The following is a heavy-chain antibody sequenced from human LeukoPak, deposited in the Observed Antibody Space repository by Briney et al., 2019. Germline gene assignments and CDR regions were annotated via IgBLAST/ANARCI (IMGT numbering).Heavy chain of an antibody. CDR1: GFSLTTSGVG. V-gene: IGHV2-5*01. J-gene: IGHJ4*02. Sequence: SGPTLVKPTQTLTLTCSFSGFSLTTSGVGVGWIRQPPGKALEWLALIYLNDDKRHSPSLKSRLTLTKDTSKNQNDLTMTNMDPVDTATYYCAHMVPDYGDYAPYYFDFGGQGTLVSVSS. CDR3: AHMVPDYGDYAPYYFDF. D-gene: IGHD4-17*01. CDR2: IYLNDDK.